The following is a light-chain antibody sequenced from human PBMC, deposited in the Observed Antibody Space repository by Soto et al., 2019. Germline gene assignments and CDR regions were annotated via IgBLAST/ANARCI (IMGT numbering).Light chain of an antibody. CDR1: NSDVGGYNY. J-gene: IGLJ2*01. Sequence: QSALTQPASVSGSPGQSITISCTGTNSDVGGYNYVSWYQHHPGKAPKLMLYEINNRPSGVSDRFSGSKSGNTASLTISGLQAEDEADYYCSSYTSSGSVVFGGGTKLTVL. CDR3: SSYTSSGSVV. CDR2: EIN. V-gene: IGLV2-14*01.